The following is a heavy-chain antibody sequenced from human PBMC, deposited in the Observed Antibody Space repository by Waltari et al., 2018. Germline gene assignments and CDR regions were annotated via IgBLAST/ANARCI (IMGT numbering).Heavy chain of an antibody. V-gene: IGHV6-1*01. Sequence: QVQLQQSGPGLVKPSQTLSLTCAISGDSVSSNRAAWNWIRQSPWRGLEWLGRTYYGSNRYNEYAVAGQSRITINPDTAKNQFSLQLNSVTPEDTAVYYCAREDGAVAGTLSFDYWGQGTLVTVSS. D-gene: IGHD6-19*01. CDR3: AREDGAVAGTLSFDY. J-gene: IGHJ4*02. CDR2: TYYGSNRYN. CDR1: GDSVSSNRAA.